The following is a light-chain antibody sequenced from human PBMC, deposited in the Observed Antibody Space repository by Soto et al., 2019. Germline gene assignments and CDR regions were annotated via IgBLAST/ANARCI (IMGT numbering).Light chain of an antibody. J-gene: IGKJ2*01. Sequence: EVVLTQSPDTLSLSPGERATLSCRASQSVTSNYLAWYQQRPGQAPSLVFYGASNRAAGIPDRFSGSGSGTDFTLNISRLEPEDFAVYYCQQYGSSPYTFGQGTRLEIK. CDR2: GAS. CDR3: QQYGSSPYT. CDR1: QSVTSNY. V-gene: IGKV3-20*01.